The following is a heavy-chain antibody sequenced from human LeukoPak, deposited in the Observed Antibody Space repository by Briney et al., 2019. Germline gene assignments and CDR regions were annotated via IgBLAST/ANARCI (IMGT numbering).Heavy chain of an antibody. D-gene: IGHD6-13*01. Sequence: ASVKVSCKASGYTFTDYYMHWVRQAPGQGLEWMGWINPNSGGTNSAQNFQGRVTMTRGTSISTAYMELSWLRSDDTAVYYCARDRDTIATTDAGGDHFHYWGQGTLVTVSS. CDR3: ARDRDTIATTDAGGDHFHY. J-gene: IGHJ4*02. CDR1: GYTFTDYY. CDR2: INPNSGGT. V-gene: IGHV1-2*02.